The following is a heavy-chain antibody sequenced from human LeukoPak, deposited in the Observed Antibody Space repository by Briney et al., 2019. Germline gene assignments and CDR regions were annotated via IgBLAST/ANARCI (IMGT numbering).Heavy chain of an antibody. J-gene: IGHJ4*02. CDR2: ISGSGGST. V-gene: IGHV3-23*01. CDR3: AKDRASYSSGWPAFDY. D-gene: IGHD6-19*01. Sequence: GXSLRLSCAASGFTFSSYAVSWVRQAPGKGLEWVSAISGSGGSTYYADSVKGRFTISRDNSKNTLYLQMNSLRAEDTAVYYCAKDRASYSSGWPAFDYWGQGTLVTVSS. CDR1: GFTFSSYA.